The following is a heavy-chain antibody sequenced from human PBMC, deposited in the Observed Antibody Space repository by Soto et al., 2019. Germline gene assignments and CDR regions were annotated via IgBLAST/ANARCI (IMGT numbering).Heavy chain of an antibody. CDR3: ARKSLQHRDFDY. V-gene: IGHV4-39*01. Sequence: QLQLQESGPGLVKPSETLSLTCTVSGGSISSRSYYWGWIRQPPGKGLEWIGSIYYSGSTYYNPSLKSRVTISVDTSKNQFSLKLSSVTAADTAVYYCARKSLQHRDFDYWGQGTLVTVSS. D-gene: IGHD6-13*01. J-gene: IGHJ4*02. CDR1: GGSISSRSYY. CDR2: IYYSGST.